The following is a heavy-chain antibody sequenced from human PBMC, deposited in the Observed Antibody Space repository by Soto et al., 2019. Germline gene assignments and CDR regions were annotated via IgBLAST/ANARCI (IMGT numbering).Heavy chain of an antibody. Sequence: EVQLVESGGGLVQPGRSLRLSCAASGFTFDDYAMHWVRQAPGKGLEWVSGISWNSGSIGYADSVKGRFTISRDNAKNSLYLQMNSLRAEDTALYYCAKDKYYYDSSGYPTGPFDYWGQGTLVTVSS. D-gene: IGHD3-22*01. CDR3: AKDKYYYDSSGYPTGPFDY. CDR2: ISWNSGSI. J-gene: IGHJ4*02. CDR1: GFTFDDYA. V-gene: IGHV3-9*01.